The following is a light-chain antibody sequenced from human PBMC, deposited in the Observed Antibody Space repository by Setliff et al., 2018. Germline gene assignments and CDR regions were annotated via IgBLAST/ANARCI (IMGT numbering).Light chain of an antibody. V-gene: IGLV2-8*01. CDR2: EVT. CDR3: SSNTNSNTLVV. J-gene: IGLJ3*02. Sequence: QSVLTQPPSASGSPGQSVTISCTGTSGDVFGYNYVSWYQQHPGKAPKLMIYEVTKRPSGVPDRFSGSKSGNTASLTVSGLQAEDEADYYCSSNTNSNTLVVFGGGTKVTVL. CDR1: SGDVFGYNY.